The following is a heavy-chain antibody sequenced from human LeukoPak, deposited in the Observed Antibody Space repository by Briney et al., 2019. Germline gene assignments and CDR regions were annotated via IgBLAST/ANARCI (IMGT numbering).Heavy chain of an antibody. CDR1: GFTFSNYW. V-gene: IGHV3-7*03. J-gene: IGHJ5*02. Sequence: GGSLRLSCGASGFTFSNYWMSWVRQAPGKGLEWVINISQDGSGKNYADSVEGRFTISRDNAKNSLYLQMNSLRAEDTAVYYCARCSEFLRFGPWGQGTLVTVSS. CDR3: ARCSEFLRFGP. D-gene: IGHD3-3*01. CDR2: ISQDGSGK.